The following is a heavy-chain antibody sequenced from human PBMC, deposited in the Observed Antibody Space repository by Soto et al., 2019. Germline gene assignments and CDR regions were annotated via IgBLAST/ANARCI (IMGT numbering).Heavy chain of an antibody. J-gene: IGHJ4*02. CDR2: IYYSGST. D-gene: IGHD4-17*01. Sequence: PSETLSLTXTVSGGSISSVGYYWSWIRQHPGKGLEWIGYIYYSGSTYYNPSLKSRVTISVDTSKNQFSLKLSSVTAADTAVYYCARDYGDYVLSFDYWGQGTLVTVSS. V-gene: IGHV4-31*03. CDR1: GGSISSVGYY. CDR3: ARDYGDYVLSFDY.